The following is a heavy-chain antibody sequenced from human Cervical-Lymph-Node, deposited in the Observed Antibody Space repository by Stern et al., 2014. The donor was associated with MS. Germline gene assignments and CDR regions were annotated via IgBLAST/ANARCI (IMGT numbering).Heavy chain of an antibody. D-gene: IGHD3-10*01. CDR3: VRSNYDGGNGFYHYAMDV. V-gene: IGHV1-69*01. Sequence: DQLVESGAEVKKPGSSVKVSCKASGCTFSIYAVSWVRQAPGQGLEWMGGIIPMFGTANYPQKMQGRVTITADESTSTAHMELSNLRSEDTAIYFCVRSNYDGGNGFYHYAMDVWGQGTTVIVSS. CDR2: IIPMFGTA. J-gene: IGHJ6*02. CDR1: GCTFSIYA.